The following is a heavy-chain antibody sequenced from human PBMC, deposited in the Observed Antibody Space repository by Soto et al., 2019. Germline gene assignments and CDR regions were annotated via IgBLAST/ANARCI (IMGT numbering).Heavy chain of an antibody. V-gene: IGHV3-48*01. CDR2: ISSSSVTI. CDR1: GFVFNTHG. D-gene: IGHD5-12*01. CDR3: ARDGGYSYALDY. Sequence: GGSLRLSCAASGFVFNTHGMNWVRQAPGKGLEWISYISSSSVTIYYADSLKGRFTVSRDNAQSLLFLQMNSLTAEDTAVYYCARDGGYSYALDYWGQGSLVTVSS. J-gene: IGHJ4*02.